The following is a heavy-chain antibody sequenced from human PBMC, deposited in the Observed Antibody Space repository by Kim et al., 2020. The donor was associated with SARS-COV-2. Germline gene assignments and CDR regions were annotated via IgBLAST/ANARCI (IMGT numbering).Heavy chain of an antibody. Sequence: SETLSLTCAVYGGSFSGYYWSWIRQPPGKGLAWIGEINHSGSTNYNPSLKSRVTISVDTSKNQFSLKLSSVNAADTAVYYCARGDFWCGYYGYWGQGPLV. V-gene: IGHV4-34*01. CDR2: INHSGST. J-gene: IGHJ4*02. CDR3: ARGDFWCGYYGY. CDR1: GGSFSGYY. D-gene: IGHD3-3*01.